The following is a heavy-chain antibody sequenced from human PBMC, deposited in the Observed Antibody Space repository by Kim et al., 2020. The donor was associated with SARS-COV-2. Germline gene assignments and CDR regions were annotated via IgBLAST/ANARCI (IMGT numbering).Heavy chain of an antibody. Sequence: ASVKVSCKASGYTFTSYYMHWVRQAPGQGLEWMGIINPSGGSTSYAQKFQGRVTMTRDTSTSTVYMELSSLRSEDTAVYYCALIRMFVGSDYWGQGTLVTVSS. CDR3: ALIRMFVGSDY. V-gene: IGHV1-46*01. D-gene: IGHD3-3*02. J-gene: IGHJ4*02. CDR1: GYTFTSYY. CDR2: INPSGGST.